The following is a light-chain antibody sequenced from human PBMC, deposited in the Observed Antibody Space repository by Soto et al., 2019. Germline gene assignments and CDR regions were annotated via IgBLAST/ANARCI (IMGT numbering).Light chain of an antibody. V-gene: IGKV1-5*03. CDR2: KAS. CDR1: QSIDYW. CDR3: QQYSRYST. Sequence: DIQMTQSPSSLSASVGDRVIITCRASQSIDYWLAWYQQKPGKDPNLLIQKASSIESGVTSRFSASGSGTESTLPISSLQPDDFETYYCQQYSRYSTFGQGTMVETK. J-gene: IGKJ1*01.